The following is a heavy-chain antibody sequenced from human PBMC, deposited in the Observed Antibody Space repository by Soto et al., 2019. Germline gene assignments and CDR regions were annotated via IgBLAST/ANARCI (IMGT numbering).Heavy chain of an antibody. CDR2: ISYDGSNK. D-gene: IGHD3-3*01. J-gene: IGHJ4*02. V-gene: IGHV3-30-3*01. Sequence: QVQLVESGGGVVQPGRSLRLSCAASGFTFSSYAMHWVRQAPGKGLEWVAVISYDGSNKYYADSVKGRFTISRDNSKNTLYLQMNSLRAEDTAVYYCARVLTGYHDFWSGILSPDYWGQGTLVTVSS. CDR1: GFTFSSYA. CDR3: ARVLTGYHDFWSGILSPDY.